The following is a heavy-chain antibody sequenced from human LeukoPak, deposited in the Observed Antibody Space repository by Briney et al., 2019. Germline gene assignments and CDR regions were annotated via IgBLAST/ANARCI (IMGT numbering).Heavy chain of an antibody. V-gene: IGHV1-69*05. Sequence: GASVKLSCKASGGTISSYSMSWVRQAPGQGLEWLGGFIPILRTPKDAQKFQGRGSITTDESTNTVYMELSSLRSEDAAVYYCATPSRGHAFDIWGQGTMVTVSA. J-gene: IGHJ3*02. CDR2: FIPILRTP. CDR1: GGTISSYS. CDR3: ATPSRGHAFDI. D-gene: IGHD3-10*01.